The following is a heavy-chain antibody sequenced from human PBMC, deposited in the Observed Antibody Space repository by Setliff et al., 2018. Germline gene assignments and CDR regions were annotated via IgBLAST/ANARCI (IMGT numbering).Heavy chain of an antibody. Sequence: ASVKVSCKSSGYTFTSNAMHWVRQAPGQRLEWMGWINAGNGNTKYSQKFQGRVTITRDTSASTAYMELSSLRSEDTAVYYCARDGFEIVVVPAAIYYYYYMDVWGKGTTVTVSS. V-gene: IGHV1-3*01. D-gene: IGHD2-2*01. CDR2: INAGNGNT. J-gene: IGHJ6*03. CDR1: GYTFTSNA. CDR3: ARDGFEIVVVPAAIYYYYYMDV.